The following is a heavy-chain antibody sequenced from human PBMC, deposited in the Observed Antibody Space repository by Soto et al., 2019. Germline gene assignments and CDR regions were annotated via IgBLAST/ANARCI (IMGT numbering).Heavy chain of an antibody. D-gene: IGHD3-3*01. CDR2: IYSGGST. CDR3: ARAGDQFAFGSGYTYYMVV. Sequence: ELQLVESGGGLVQPGGSLRLSCAASGFTVSSNYMSWVRQAPGKGLEWVSVIYSGGSTYYADSVKGRFTISRHNSNNTVDLQQHRLKAEDTAVSYCARAGDQFAFGSGYTYYMVVWGKGATVNASS. J-gene: IGHJ6*03. CDR1: GFTVSSNY. V-gene: IGHV3-53*04.